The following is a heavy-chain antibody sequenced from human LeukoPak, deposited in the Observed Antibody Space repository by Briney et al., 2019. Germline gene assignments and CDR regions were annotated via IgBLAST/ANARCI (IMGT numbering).Heavy chain of an antibody. CDR2: IYTSGST. CDR1: GGSISSGGYS. V-gene: IGHV4-61*02. Sequence: PSETLSLTCAVSGGSISSGGYSWSWIRQPAGKGLEWIGRIYTSGSTNYNPSLKSRVTISVDTSKNQFSLKLSSVTAADTAVYYCARESLYHYYDSSGYYAGQYYFDYWGQGTLVTVSS. CDR3: ARESLYHYYDSSGYYAGQYYFDY. D-gene: IGHD3-22*01. J-gene: IGHJ4*02.